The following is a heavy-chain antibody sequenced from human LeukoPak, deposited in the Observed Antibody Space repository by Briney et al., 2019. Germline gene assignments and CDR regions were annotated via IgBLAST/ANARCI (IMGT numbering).Heavy chain of an antibody. V-gene: IGHV4-4*09. CDR2: IYTSGST. Sequence: SETLSLTCTVSGGSISSYYWSWIRQPPGKGLEWIGYIYTSGSTNYNPSLKSRVTISVDTSKNQFSLKLSSVTAADTAVYYCARHAGCSGDSCFSGFPDCWGQGTLVTVSS. CDR3: ARHAGCSGDSCFSGFPDC. CDR1: GGSISSYY. J-gene: IGHJ4*02. D-gene: IGHD2-15*01.